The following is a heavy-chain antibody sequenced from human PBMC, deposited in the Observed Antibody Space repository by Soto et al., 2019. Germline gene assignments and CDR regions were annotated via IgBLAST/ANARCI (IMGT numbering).Heavy chain of an antibody. J-gene: IGHJ6*02. CDR1: GDSITGDNW. CDR3: ATQGFYRMGV. CDR2: IHHSGAT. Sequence: QVQLQESGPGLVQPSGTLSLTCAVSGDSITGDNWWSWVHQPPGKGLEWIGEIHHSGATNYNPSLKSRVTISVDASKNQFSLKLNSVTAADTAMFYCATQGFYRMGVWGRGTTVTVSS. V-gene: IGHV4-4*02.